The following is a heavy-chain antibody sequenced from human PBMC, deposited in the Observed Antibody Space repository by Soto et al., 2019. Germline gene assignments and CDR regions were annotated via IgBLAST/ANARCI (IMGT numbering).Heavy chain of an antibody. CDR3: VKDRVAVAMSSYGMDV. V-gene: IGHV3-9*01. CDR2: ISWNSGNR. CDR1: GFTFDDYA. J-gene: IGHJ6*02. Sequence: EVQLVESGGGLVQPGRSLRLSFAASGFTFDDYAMHWVRQAPGKGLEWVSGISWNSGNRDYADSVKGRFTISRDNAKNSLYLQMNSLRAEDTALYYCVKDRVAVAMSSYGMDVWGQGTTVTVSS. D-gene: IGHD6-19*01.